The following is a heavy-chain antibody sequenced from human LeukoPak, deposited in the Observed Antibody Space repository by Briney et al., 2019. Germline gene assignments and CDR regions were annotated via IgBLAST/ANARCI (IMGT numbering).Heavy chain of an antibody. V-gene: IGHV1-8*03. D-gene: IGHD3-3*01. CDR1: GYTFTSYD. CDR3: ARGRSNDFWSGLVLFAFDI. CDR2: MNPNSGNT. J-gene: IGHJ3*02. Sequence: ASVKVSCKASGYTFTSYDINWVRQAAGQGVEGMGWMNPNSGNTGYAQKFQGRVTITRNTSISTAYMELSSLRSGDTAVYYCARGRSNDFWSGLVLFAFDIWGQGTMVTVSS.